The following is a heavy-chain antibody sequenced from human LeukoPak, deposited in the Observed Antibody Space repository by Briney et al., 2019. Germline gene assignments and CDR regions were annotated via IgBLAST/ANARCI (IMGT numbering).Heavy chain of an antibody. CDR2: ISDSGGRT. CDR1: GFTFSTYA. Sequence: GGSLRLSCAASGFTFSTYAMNWVRQAPGKGLEWVSVISDSGGRTYYADSVKGRFTISRDNSKNTLFLQMNSLRAEDTAVYYCARDPNWNYFDYWGQGTLLTVSS. CDR3: ARDPNWNYFDY. J-gene: IGHJ4*02. D-gene: IGHD1-1*01. V-gene: IGHV3-23*01.